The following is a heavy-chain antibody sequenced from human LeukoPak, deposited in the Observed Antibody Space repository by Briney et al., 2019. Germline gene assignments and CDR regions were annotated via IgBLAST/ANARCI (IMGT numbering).Heavy chain of an antibody. CDR3: VKGGYSYGWNAFDI. Sequence: SLRLSCEASGFTFADYAMHWVRQAPGKGLEWVSWISGNNGSTGYAHTLKGRFTISTDNATNSPYLQMNSLRAEDTALYYCVKGGYSYGWNAFDIWGQGAMVTVCS. D-gene: IGHD5-18*01. CDR2: ISGNNGST. CDR1: GFTFADYA. J-gene: IGHJ3*02. V-gene: IGHV3-9*01.